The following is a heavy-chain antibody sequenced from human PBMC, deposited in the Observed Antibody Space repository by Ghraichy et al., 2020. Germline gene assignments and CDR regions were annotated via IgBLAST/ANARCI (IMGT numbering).Heavy chain of an antibody. CDR1: GFTFSSYW. CDR2: INSDGSST. D-gene: IGHD4-17*01. CDR3: ARAPDYGGYYYYGMDV. J-gene: IGHJ6*02. V-gene: IGHV3-74*01. Sequence: GGSLRLSCAASGFTFSSYWMHWVRQAPGKGLVWVSRINSDGSSTSYADSVKGRFTISRDNAKNTLYLQMNSLRAEDTAVYYCARAPDYGGYYYYGMDVWGQGTLVTVSS.